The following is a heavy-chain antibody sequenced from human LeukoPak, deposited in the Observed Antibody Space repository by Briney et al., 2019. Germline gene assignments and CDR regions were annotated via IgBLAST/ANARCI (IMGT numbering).Heavy chain of an antibody. CDR1: GFTFSSYA. CDR3: VRDIRQVGSFLYFDY. Sequence: LSGGSLRLSCAASGFTFSSYAMSWVRQAPGKGLEWVAHINQDGVEKYYLDSVKGRLTISRDNVKNSLYLQMNSLRAEDTAVYYCVRDIRQVGSFLYFDYWGQGALVTVSS. D-gene: IGHD1-26*01. CDR2: INQDGVEK. V-gene: IGHV3-7*03. J-gene: IGHJ4*02.